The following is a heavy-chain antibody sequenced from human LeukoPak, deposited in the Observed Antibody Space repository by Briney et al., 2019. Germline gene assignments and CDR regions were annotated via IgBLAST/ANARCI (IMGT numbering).Heavy chain of an antibody. CDR1: GFTFSSYT. CDR2: ISSSSSTT. CDR3: AKFLYGYGFICDFDY. Sequence: GGSLRLSCAASGFTFSSYTMNWVRQAPGKGLEWVSYISSSSSTTYYADSVKGRFTISRDNSKNTLYLQMNSLRAEDTAVYYCAKFLYGYGFICDFDYWGQGTLVTVSS. D-gene: IGHD5-18*01. J-gene: IGHJ4*02. V-gene: IGHV3-48*04.